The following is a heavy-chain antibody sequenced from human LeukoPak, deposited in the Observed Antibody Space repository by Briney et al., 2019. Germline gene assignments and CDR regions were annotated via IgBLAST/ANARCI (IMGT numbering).Heavy chain of an antibody. CDR2: TNNDGSAT. Sequence: GGSLRLSCAASGFTFSRYWMRWVRQAPGKGLVWVSFTNNDGSATNYADSVKGRFTISRDNAKNTLYLQMNSLSAEDTAVYYCARGNAGFDYWGQGTVVTVSS. V-gene: IGHV3-74*01. D-gene: IGHD2-2*01. CDR1: GFTFSRYW. CDR3: ARGNAGFDY. J-gene: IGHJ4*02.